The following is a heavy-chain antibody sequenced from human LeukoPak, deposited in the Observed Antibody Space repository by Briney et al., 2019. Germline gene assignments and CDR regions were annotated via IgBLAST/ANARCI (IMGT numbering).Heavy chain of an antibody. D-gene: IGHD2-21*01. CDR2: INSDGRSA. Sequence: AGGSLRLSCAASGFSFRSYWMHWVRRAPGKGLVWLSRINSDGRSASYAESVTGRFTMSRDNAKNTLYLQMNSLRAEDTAVYYCVRDVWGDRDGFFEYWGQGTLVTVSS. J-gene: IGHJ4*02. CDR1: GFSFRSYW. CDR3: VRDVWGDRDGFFEY. V-gene: IGHV3-74*01.